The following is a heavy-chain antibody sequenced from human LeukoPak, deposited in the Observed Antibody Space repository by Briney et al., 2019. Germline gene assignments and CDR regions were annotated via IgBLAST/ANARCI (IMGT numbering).Heavy chain of an antibody. J-gene: IGHJ4*02. CDR3: ATSGLSRFGF. CDR1: GFTFSNYA. V-gene: IGHV3-23*01. Sequence: GGTLRLSCAASGFTFSNYAMSWVRQAPGKGLEWVSAFSGSGGSTYYADSVKGRFTISRDNSKNTLYLQMNSLRAGDTAVYYCATSGLSRFGFWGQGTLVTVSS. D-gene: IGHD2/OR15-2a*01. CDR2: FSGSGGST.